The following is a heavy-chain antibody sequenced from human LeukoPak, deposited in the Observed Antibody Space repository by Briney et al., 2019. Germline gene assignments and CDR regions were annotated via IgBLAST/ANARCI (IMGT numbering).Heavy chain of an antibody. D-gene: IGHD3-22*01. Sequence: SETLSLTCAVYGGSFSDYYWSWIRQPPGKGLEWIGYIYYSGSTNYNPSLKSRVTISVDTSKNQFSLKLSSVTAADTAVYYCASPYDSSGYFAFDIWGQGTMVTVSS. CDR3: ASPYDSSGYFAFDI. CDR2: IYYSGST. V-gene: IGHV4-59*01. J-gene: IGHJ3*02. CDR1: GGSFSDYY.